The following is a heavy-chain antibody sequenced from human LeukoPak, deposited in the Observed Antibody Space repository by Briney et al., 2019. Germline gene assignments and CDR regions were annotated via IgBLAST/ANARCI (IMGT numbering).Heavy chain of an antibody. CDR1: GFTFSSYS. CDR3: AREGVPAAFDI. J-gene: IGHJ3*02. V-gene: IGHV3-21*01. CDR2: IRSRSNYI. D-gene: IGHD2-2*01. Sequence: GGSLTLSCAASGFTFSSYSMNWVRQAPGKGLEWVSSIRSRSNYIDYAVSIKGRFTISRDNAKNSLYLQMNSLRAEDTAVYYCAREGVPAAFDIWGQGTMVTVSS.